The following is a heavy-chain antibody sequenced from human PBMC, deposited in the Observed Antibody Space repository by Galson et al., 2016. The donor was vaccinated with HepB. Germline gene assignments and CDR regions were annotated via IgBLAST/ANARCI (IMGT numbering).Heavy chain of an antibody. V-gene: IGHV3-33*01. CDR3: ARADYGDYVAFFDY. CDR2: IWYDGSNK. CDR1: GFTFSSFG. J-gene: IGHJ4*02. Sequence: SLRLSCAASGFTFSSFGMHWVRQAPGKGLEWVAVIWYDGSNKYYVDSVKGRFTISRDNSKNTLYLQMNSLRPEDTAVYYCARADYGDYVAFFDYWGQGTLVTVSS. D-gene: IGHD4-17*01.